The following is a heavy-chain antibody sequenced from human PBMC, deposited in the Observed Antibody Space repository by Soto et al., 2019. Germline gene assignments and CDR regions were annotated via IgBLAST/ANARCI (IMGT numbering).Heavy chain of an antibody. Sequence: QVQLVQSGAEVKKPGSSVKVSCKASGGTFSRYTINWVRQAPGQGLEWRGRIIPIAAIANYTQKFQGRVTITVAKSSTTAYMELSSPRSDDTAVYYCARGSTIVRGAPSWFDPWGQGTLVTVSS. CDR1: GGTFSRYT. D-gene: IGHD3-10*01. V-gene: IGHV1-69*02. J-gene: IGHJ5*02. CDR2: IIPIAAIA. CDR3: ARGSTIVRGAPSWFDP.